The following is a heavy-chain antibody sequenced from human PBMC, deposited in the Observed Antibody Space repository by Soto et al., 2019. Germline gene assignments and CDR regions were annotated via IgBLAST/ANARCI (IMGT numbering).Heavy chain of an antibody. CDR3: ASSTQYYDLFVSEYFQN. D-gene: IGHD3-3*01. V-gene: IGHV1-3*01. CDR2: INAGNGNT. J-gene: IGHJ1*01. Sequence: QVQLVQSGAEVKKPGASVKVSCKASGYSFTTHSMHWVRQAPGQRLEWMGWINAGNGNTKYSQKFQGRVTITRATSASTAYMELSSLISEDTAVYYCASSTQYYDLFVSEYFQNWGQGTLVTVSS. CDR1: GYSFTTHS.